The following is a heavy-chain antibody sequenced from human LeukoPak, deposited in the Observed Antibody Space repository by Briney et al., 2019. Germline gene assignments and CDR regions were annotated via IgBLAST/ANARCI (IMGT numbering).Heavy chain of an antibody. V-gene: IGHV1-58*02. J-gene: IGHJ6*02. D-gene: IGHD6-13*01. Sequence: ASVKVSCKASGFTFTSSAMQWVRQARGQRLEWIGWIVVGSGHTNYAQKFQERVTITRDMSTSTAYMELSSLRSEDTAVYYCAATIAADTGYYGIDVWGQGTTVTVSS. CDR1: GFTFTSSA. CDR2: IVVGSGHT. CDR3: AATIAADTGYYGIDV.